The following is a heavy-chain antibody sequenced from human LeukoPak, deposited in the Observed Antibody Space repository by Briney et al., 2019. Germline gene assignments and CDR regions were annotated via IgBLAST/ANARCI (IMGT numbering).Heavy chain of an antibody. CDR1: GFPFSTHS. J-gene: IGHJ4*02. Sequence: PGGSLRLSCAASGFPFSTHSLNWVRQALGKGLEWVSAISGSGGSTYYADSVKGRFTISRDNSKNTLYLQMDSLRAEDTAVYYCANSPRTFDYWGQGTLVTVSS. CDR2: ISGSGGST. V-gene: IGHV3-23*01. CDR3: ANSPRTFDY.